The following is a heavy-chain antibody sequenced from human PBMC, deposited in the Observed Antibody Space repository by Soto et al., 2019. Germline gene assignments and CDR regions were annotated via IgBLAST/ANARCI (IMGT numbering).Heavy chain of an antibody. CDR2: IKSKTDDGTT. CDR3: TTVATMIVVVDVIGY. V-gene: IGHV3-15*07. Sequence: GGSLRLSCAASGFTFSNAWMNWVRQAPGKGLEWVGRIKSKTDDGTTDYAAPVKGRFTISRDDSKNTLYLQMNSLKTDDTAVYYCTTVATMIVVVDVIGYWGQGTLVTVSS. J-gene: IGHJ4*02. CDR1: GFTFSNAW. D-gene: IGHD3-22*01.